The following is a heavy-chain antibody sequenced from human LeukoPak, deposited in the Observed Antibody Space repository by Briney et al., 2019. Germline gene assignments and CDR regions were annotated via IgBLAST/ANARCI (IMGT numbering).Heavy chain of an antibody. CDR3: ASDSSFDY. V-gene: IGHV3-30*04. Sequence: GRSLRLSCAASGFSFSNSAMHWVRQAPGKGLEWVAVISYDGSNKYYADSVKGRFTISRDNSKNTLYLQMNSLRAEDTAVYYCASDSSFDYWGQGTLVTVSS. D-gene: IGHD6-19*01. CDR1: GFSFSNSA. CDR2: ISYDGSNK. J-gene: IGHJ4*02.